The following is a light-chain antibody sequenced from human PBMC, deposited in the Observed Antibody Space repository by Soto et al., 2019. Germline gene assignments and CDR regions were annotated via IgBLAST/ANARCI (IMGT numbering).Light chain of an antibody. CDR1: SSDVGSYNL. J-gene: IGLJ1*01. Sequence: SALTQPASVSGSPGQSITISCTGTSSDVGSYNLVSWYQQHPGKAPKLMIYEVSKRPSGVPDRFSGSKSGNTASLTISGLQAADEADYYCSLYTSENAYVFGTGTKVTVL. V-gene: IGLV2-14*02. CDR3: SLYTSENAYV. CDR2: EVS.